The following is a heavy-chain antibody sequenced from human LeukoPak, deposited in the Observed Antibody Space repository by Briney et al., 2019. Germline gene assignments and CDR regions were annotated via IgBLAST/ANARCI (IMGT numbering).Heavy chain of an antibody. CDR2: IYSGGST. CDR1: GFTVSSNY. V-gene: IGHV3-53*01. Sequence: PGGSLRLSCAASGFTVSSNYMSWVRQAPGKGLEWVSVIYSGGSTYYADSVKGRFTISRDNSKNTLYLQMNSPRAEDTAVYYCARVGSYYDSSGQFYYFDYWGQGTLVTVSS. CDR3: ARVGSYYDSSGQFYYFDY. D-gene: IGHD3-22*01. J-gene: IGHJ4*02.